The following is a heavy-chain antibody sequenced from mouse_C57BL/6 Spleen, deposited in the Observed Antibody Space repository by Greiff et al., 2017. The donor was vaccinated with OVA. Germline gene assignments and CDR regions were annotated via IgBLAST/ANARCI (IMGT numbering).Heavy chain of an antibody. CDR1: GYTFTDYE. Sequence: VQLQQSGAELVRPGASVTLSCKASGYTFTDYEMHWVKQTPVHGLEWIGAIDPETGGTAYNQKFKGKATLTAEKSSSTAYMQLSSLTSEDSAVYFCAREDDGYYVDYFDYWGQGTTLTVSS. V-gene: IGHV1-15*01. CDR2: IDPETGGT. J-gene: IGHJ2*01. D-gene: IGHD2-3*01. CDR3: AREDDGYYVDYFDY.